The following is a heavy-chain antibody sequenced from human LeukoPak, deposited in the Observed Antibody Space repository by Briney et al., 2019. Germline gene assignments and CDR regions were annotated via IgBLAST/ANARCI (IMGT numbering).Heavy chain of an antibody. CDR3: AREVVTATIRLFDC. Sequence: SQTLSLTCTVSGGSISSGGYYWTWIRQHPGKGLEWIGYIYYSGSTYYNPSLKSRVTISVDTSKNQFSLKLSSVTAADTAVYYCAREVVTATIRLFDCWGQGTLVTVSS. D-gene: IGHD2-21*02. CDR2: IYYSGST. CDR1: GGSISSGGYY. J-gene: IGHJ4*02. V-gene: IGHV4-31*03.